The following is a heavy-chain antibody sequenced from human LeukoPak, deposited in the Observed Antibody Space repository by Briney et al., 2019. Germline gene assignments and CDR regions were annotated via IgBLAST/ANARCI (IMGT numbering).Heavy chain of an antibody. CDR1: GGTISNCRYN. CDR2: IYYSGSN. Sequence: SETLTLTCTVSGGTISNCRYNWVWIRQPPGKGLEWIGSIYYSGSNYYNPSLKSRVTISVDTSKNQFSLKLSSVTAADTAVYYCARPRSITMVRGNTNWFDPWGQGTLVTVSS. D-gene: IGHD3-10*01. V-gene: IGHV4-39*01. CDR3: ARPRSITMVRGNTNWFDP. J-gene: IGHJ5*02.